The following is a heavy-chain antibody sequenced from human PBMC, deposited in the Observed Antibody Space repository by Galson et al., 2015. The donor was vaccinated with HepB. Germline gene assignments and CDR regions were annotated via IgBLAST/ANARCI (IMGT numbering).Heavy chain of an antibody. CDR2: ISWNSGSL. J-gene: IGHJ4*02. D-gene: IGHD5-12*01. V-gene: IGHV3-9*01. CDR3: TKGWISGGYSFDY. CDR1: GFTFDDYA. Sequence: SLRLSCAASGFTFDDYAMHWVRQAPGKGLEWVSSISWNSGSLGYADSVKGRFTISRDNAKNSLYLQMNSLRAEDTALYYCTKGWISGGYSFDYWGQGTLVTVSS.